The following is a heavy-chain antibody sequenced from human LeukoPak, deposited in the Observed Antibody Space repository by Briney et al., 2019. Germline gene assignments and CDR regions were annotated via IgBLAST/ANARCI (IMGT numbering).Heavy chain of an antibody. CDR1: GFPFSSYW. Sequence: GGSLRLSCAASGFPFSSYWMTWVRQAPGKGLEWVANIKQDGSEKYYVDSVRGRFTISRDNAKNSLSLQMNGLRDEDTAVYYCAREDYYGSGTYGAWGGGFDVWGQGTTVTVSS. V-gene: IGHV3-7*01. D-gene: IGHD3-10*01. J-gene: IGHJ6*02. CDR2: IKQDGSEK. CDR3: AREDYYGSGTYGAWGGGFDV.